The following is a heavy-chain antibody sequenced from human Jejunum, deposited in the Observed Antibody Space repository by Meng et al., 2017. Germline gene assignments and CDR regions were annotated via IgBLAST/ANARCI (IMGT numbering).Heavy chain of an antibody. D-gene: IGHD6-19*01. V-gene: IGHV1-2*06. Sequence: QVQPVPSGAEVKTPGASVKVSCKASGYTFSDYYIYWVRQAPGQGLECMGRINPNSGGTNYAQEFQGRVTMTRDTSITTAYMELYRLKFADTAVYYCARDLGAVAGLDSWGQGTLVTVSS. CDR2: INPNSGGT. J-gene: IGHJ4*02. CDR1: GYTFSDYY. CDR3: ARDLGAVAGLDS.